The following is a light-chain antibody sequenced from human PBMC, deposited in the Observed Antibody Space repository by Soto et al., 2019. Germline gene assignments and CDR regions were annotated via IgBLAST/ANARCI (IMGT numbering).Light chain of an antibody. CDR1: HSISSW. V-gene: IGKV1-5*01. CDR3: QQYNSYLWT. J-gene: IGKJ1*01. Sequence: DIQMTQSPSTLSVSVGDRVTITCRASHSISSWLAWYQQKPGKAPKLLIYDASSLESGVPSRFSGSGSGTEFTLTISSLQPDDFATYYCQQYNSYLWTFGQGTKVDI. CDR2: DAS.